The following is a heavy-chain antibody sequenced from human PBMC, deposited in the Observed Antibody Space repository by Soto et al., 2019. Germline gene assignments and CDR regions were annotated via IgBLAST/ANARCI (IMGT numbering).Heavy chain of an antibody. Sequence: EVQLVESGGGLVQPGGSLRLSCAASGVSISNYWMHWVRQAPGKGLVWVSHISPDGSIPNYADSVKGRFTISRDNAKSTLYLQMNSPTAEDTAVYYCAKEWSAYDIWGQGTVVTVSS. CDR3: AKEWSAYDI. CDR2: ISPDGSIP. CDR1: GVSISNYW. J-gene: IGHJ3*02. D-gene: IGHD1-26*01. V-gene: IGHV3-74*01.